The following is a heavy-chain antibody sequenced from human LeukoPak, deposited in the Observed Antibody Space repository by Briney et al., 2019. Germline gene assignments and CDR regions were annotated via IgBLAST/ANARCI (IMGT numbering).Heavy chain of an antibody. CDR1: GFTFSSYA. CDR2: ISGSGGST. V-gene: IGHV3-23*01. CDR3: AKGRITIFGVVMDYYYYMDV. Sequence: TGGSLGLSCAASGFTFSSYAMSWVRQAPGKGLEWVSAISGSGGSTYYADSVKGRFTISRDNSKNTLYLQMNSLRAEDTAVYYCAKGRITIFGVVMDYYYYMDVWGKGTTVTVSS. D-gene: IGHD3-3*01. J-gene: IGHJ6*03.